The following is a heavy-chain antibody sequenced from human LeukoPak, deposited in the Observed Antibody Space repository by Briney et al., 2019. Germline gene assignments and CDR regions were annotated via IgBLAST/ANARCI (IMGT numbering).Heavy chain of an antibody. CDR1: GYTFTGFF. CDR2: INPNIGDA. J-gene: IGHJ5*01. CDR3: ARMDLDGGDSIGFDS. Sequence: GASVKVPCKASGYTFTGFFMHWVRQAPGQGLEWMGWINPNIGDAYYAQKFQGRVTMTRDRSINTAYMELSRLTSDDTAVYYCARMDLDGGDSIGFDSWGQGTLVTVSS. D-gene: IGHD2-21*02. V-gene: IGHV1-2*02.